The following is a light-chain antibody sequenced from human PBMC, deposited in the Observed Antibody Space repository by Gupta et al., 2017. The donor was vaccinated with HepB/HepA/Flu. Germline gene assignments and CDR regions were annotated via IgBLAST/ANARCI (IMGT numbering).Light chain of an antibody. Sequence: DIVMTQSPDSLAVSLGERATINCKSSQSVLYSSNNKNYLAWYQQKPGQHPKLLIYWASTRVSGVPDRFSGSGSGTDFTLTISSLQAEDVAVYHCHQYYTTPWTFGQGTKVEI. CDR2: WAS. J-gene: IGKJ1*01. CDR3: HQYYTTPWT. CDR1: QSVLYSSNNKNY. V-gene: IGKV4-1*01.